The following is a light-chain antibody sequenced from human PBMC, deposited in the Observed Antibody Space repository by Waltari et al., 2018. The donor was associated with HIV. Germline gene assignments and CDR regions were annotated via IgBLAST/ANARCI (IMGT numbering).Light chain of an antibody. V-gene: IGKV1-27*01. J-gene: IGKJ2*01. Sequence: DIQMTQSPSSLSASVGDRVTITCRASEDIRTSLAWYQQKSGKVPKLLIYSASTLQSGVTARFSGGGSGTDFSLTINNLQPEDAGTYYCQKYNSAPRTFGRGTIVEI. CDR3: QKYNSAPRT. CDR2: SAS. CDR1: EDIRTS.